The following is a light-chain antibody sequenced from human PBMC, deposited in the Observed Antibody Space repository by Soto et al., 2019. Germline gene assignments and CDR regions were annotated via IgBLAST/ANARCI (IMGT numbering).Light chain of an antibody. CDR1: SSDVGGYNY. CDR2: DVT. Sequence: QSALTQPASVSGSPGQSIIISCTGTSSDVGGYNYVAWYQKHLGKAPKLIIYDVTVRPSGVSDRFSGSKSGNTASLAISGLQAEDEAEYYCSSYTSASALFVFGTGTKVTVL. CDR3: SSYTSASALFV. J-gene: IGLJ1*01. V-gene: IGLV2-14*03.